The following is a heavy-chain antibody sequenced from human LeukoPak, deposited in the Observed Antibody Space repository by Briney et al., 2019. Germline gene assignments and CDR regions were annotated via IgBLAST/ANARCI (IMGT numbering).Heavy chain of an antibody. Sequence: PSETLSLTCAVYGGSFSGYYWSWIRQPPGKGLEWIGEINHSGSTNYNPSLKSRVTISVDTSKNQFSLKLSSVTAADTAVYYCARHVAAAATPYYYYYYYMDVWGKGTTVTISS. J-gene: IGHJ6*03. D-gene: IGHD6-13*01. CDR1: GGSFSGYY. CDR2: INHSGST. CDR3: ARHVAAAATPYYYYYYYMDV. V-gene: IGHV4-34*01.